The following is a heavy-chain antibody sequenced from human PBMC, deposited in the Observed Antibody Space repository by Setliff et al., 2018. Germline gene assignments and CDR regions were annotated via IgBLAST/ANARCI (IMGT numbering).Heavy chain of an antibody. CDR2: INHSGST. Sequence: PSETLSLTCAVYGGSFSGYYWRWIRQPPGKVLEWIGEINHSGSTNYNPSIKRRVTISVDTSKNQFSLKLSSVPAADTAVYYCARAYYYGSGSYYRKRIAWFDPWGQGTLVTVSS. CDR1: GGSFSGYY. CDR3: ARAYYYGSGSYYRKRIAWFDP. V-gene: IGHV4-34*01. D-gene: IGHD3-10*01. J-gene: IGHJ5*02.